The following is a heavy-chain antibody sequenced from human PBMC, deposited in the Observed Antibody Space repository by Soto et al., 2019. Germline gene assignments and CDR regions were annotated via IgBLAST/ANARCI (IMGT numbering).Heavy chain of an antibody. CDR3: ARVWKDLLKVLPGFDI. CDR1: GYTFTSYG. J-gene: IGHJ3*02. D-gene: IGHD1-26*01. Sequence: ASVKVSCKASGYTFTSYGISWVRQAPGQGLEWMGWISAYNGNTNYAQKLQGRVTMTTDTSTSTAYMELRSLRSDDTAVYYCARVWKDLLKVLPGFDIWGQGTMVTVSS. V-gene: IGHV1-18*04. CDR2: ISAYNGNT.